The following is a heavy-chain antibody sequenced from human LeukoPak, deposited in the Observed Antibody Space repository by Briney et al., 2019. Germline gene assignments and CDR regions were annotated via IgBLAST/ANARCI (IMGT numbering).Heavy chain of an antibody. J-gene: IGHJ3*02. CDR3: ARDGSGGPAAGDAFDI. D-gene: IGHD6-13*01. CDR1: GFTFSNYE. CDR2: ISSSGNTI. Sequence: GGSLRLSCAASGFTFSNYEMNWVRQAPGKGLEWVSYISSSGNTIYYADSVKGRFTVSRDNAKNSLSLQMNSLRAEDTAVYYCARDGSGGPAAGDAFDIWGQGTMVTVSS. V-gene: IGHV3-48*03.